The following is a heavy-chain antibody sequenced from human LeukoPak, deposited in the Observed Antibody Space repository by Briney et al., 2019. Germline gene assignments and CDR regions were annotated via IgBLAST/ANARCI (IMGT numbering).Heavy chain of an antibody. J-gene: IGHJ3*01. CDR1: GFTFSSYA. CDR2: ISGSGGST. Sequence: GGSLRLSCAASGFTFSSYAMSWVRQAPGKGLEWVSAISGSGGSTYFADSVKGRFTISRDTSKNTLYLQMNSMRVEDTATYYCAKSRRVHDAFDVWGQGTLVTVSS. V-gene: IGHV3-23*01. CDR3: AKSRRVHDAFDV. D-gene: IGHD1-1*01.